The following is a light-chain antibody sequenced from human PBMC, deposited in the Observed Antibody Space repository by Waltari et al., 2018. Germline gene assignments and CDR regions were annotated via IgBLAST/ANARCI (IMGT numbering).Light chain of an antibody. J-gene: IGKJ3*01. Sequence: EIVLTQSPATLSLSPGERATLSCRASQSVTSYLAWYQQKPGQAPRLLIYDASNGATGIPARFSGSGSWTDFTLTISTLEPEDFAVYYCQQRSNWVFTFGPGTKVDIK. CDR2: DAS. CDR1: QSVTSY. V-gene: IGKV3-11*01. CDR3: QQRSNWVFT.